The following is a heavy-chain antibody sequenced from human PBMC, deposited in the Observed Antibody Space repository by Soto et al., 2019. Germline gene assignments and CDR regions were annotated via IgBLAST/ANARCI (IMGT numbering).Heavy chain of an antibody. D-gene: IGHD6-19*01. J-gene: IGHJ4*02. CDR3: ARGGIAVAGTASAGDY. V-gene: IGHV4-34*01. CDR2: INHSGST. Sequence: QVQLQQWGAGLLKPSETLSLTCAVYGGSFSGYYWSWIRQPPGKGLELIGEINHSGSTNYNPSLKSRVTISVDTSKNQFSLKLSSVTAADTAGYYCARGGIAVAGTASAGDYWGQGTLVTVSS. CDR1: GGSFSGYY.